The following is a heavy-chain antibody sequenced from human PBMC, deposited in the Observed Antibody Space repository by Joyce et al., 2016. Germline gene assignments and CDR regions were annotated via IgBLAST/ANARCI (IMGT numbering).Heavy chain of an antibody. Sequence: EVQLVQSGAEVKKPGESLRISCKGSGYSFTIYWISWVRQMPGKGLEWMGRSDPSGSYINYRPALQGHVTISADKSISTAYLQWSSLKASDTAMYYCARHRANYDILTAYFDYWGQGTLVTVSS. V-gene: IGHV5-10-1*03. CDR1: GYSFTIYW. CDR3: ARHRANYDILTAYFDY. CDR2: SDPSGSYI. J-gene: IGHJ4*02. D-gene: IGHD3-9*01.